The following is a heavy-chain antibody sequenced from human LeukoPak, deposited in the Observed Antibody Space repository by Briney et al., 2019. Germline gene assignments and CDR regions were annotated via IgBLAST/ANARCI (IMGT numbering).Heavy chain of an antibody. V-gene: IGHV3-15*01. CDR3: TTGDIVVVTAAFDY. J-gene: IGHJ4*02. CDR1: GFTFSNAW. D-gene: IGHD2-21*02. CDR2: IKSKTDGGTT. Sequence: GGSLRLSCAASGFTFSNAWMSWVRQAPGKGLEWVGRIKSKTDGGTTDYAAPVKGRFTISRDDSKNTLYLQMNSLKTEDTAVYYCTTGDIVVVTAAFDYWGQGTLVTVSS.